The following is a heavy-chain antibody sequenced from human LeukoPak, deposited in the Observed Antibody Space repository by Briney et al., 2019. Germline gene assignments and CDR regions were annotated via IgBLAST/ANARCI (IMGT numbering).Heavy chain of an antibody. CDR1: GYSISSAYY. V-gene: IGHV4-38-2*02. CDR3: ARDPPPVYGIPKFAYYYYMDV. CDR2: MYHSGST. D-gene: IGHD1-14*01. J-gene: IGHJ6*03. Sequence: SETLSLTCSVSGYSISSAYYWGWIRQPPGKGLEWIGTMYHSGSTNYNPSLKSRVTISVDTSKNQFSLKLSSVTAADTAVYYCARDPPPVYGIPKFAYYYYMDVWGKGTTVTVSS.